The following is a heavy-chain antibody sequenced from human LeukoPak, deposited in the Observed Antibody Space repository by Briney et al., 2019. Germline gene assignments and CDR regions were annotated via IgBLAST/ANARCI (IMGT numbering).Heavy chain of an antibody. CDR2: IYSGGIT. D-gene: IGHD3-3*02. CDR3: ARRNSISFYSDY. Sequence: GGSLRLSCAASGFTVSSNYMSWVRQAPGKGLEWVSVIYSGGITYYADSVKGRFTISRDNSKNTLYLQMNSLRAEDTAVYYCARRNSISFYSDYWGQGTLVTVSS. J-gene: IGHJ4*02. CDR1: GFTVSSNY. V-gene: IGHV3-53*01.